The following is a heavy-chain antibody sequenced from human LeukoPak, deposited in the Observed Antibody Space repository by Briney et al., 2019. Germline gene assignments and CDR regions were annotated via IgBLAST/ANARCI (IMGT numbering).Heavy chain of an antibody. CDR3: ARNILFAFDI. V-gene: IGHV3-53*01. CDR1: GLTVSSSY. Sequence: AGSLRLSCAASGLTVSSSYMSWVRQPPAKGLEWVSTIYNDGSTYYADSMKGRFTISRDNSKNTLYLQVNSLRAEDTAMYYCARNILFAFDIWGQGKMVTVSS. J-gene: IGHJ3*02. CDR2: IYNDGST.